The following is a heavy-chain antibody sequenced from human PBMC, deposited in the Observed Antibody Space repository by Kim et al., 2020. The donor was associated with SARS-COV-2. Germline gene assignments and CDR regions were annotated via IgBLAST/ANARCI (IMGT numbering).Heavy chain of an antibody. Sequence: GGSLRLSCAASGFTFSSYWMSWVRQAPGKGLEWVAKIKQDGSEKYYVDSVKGRFTISRDNAKNSLYLQMNSLRAEDTAVHYCRVVIAAKDYWGQGTLVTVSS. CDR1: GFTFSSYW. D-gene: IGHD2-15*01. J-gene: IGHJ4*02. CDR3: RVVIAAKDY. V-gene: IGHV3-7*01. CDR2: IKQDGSEK.